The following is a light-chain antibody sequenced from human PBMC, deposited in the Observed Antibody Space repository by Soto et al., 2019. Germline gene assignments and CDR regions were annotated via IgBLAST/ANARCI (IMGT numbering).Light chain of an antibody. Sequence: QSVLTQPASVSGSPGQSITISCTGTSSDVGVNKYVSWYQHYPGKAPKLMICDVSNRPSGVSNRFSGSKSGNTASLTISGLQAEDEADYYCSAFTGTTYVFGTGTKVTVL. V-gene: IGLV2-14*03. CDR1: SSDVGVNKY. CDR3: SAFTGTTYV. CDR2: DVS. J-gene: IGLJ1*01.